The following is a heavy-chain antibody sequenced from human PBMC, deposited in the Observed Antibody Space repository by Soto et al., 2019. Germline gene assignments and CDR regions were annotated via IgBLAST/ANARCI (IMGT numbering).Heavy chain of an antibody. Sequence: QLQLQESGPGLVKPSETLSLTCTVSGASVSTTSYFWGWIRQPPGKGLEWLGNIYYSGKTLYDPSLESRVTLAVYTTKNPFYLRLKSVTAADTDVYACATYRAYDQCFDFWGQGTLVTVSS. D-gene: IGHD5-12*01. CDR2: IYYSGKT. CDR3: ATYRAYDQCFDF. V-gene: IGHV4-39*01. CDR1: GASVSTTSYF. J-gene: IGHJ4*02.